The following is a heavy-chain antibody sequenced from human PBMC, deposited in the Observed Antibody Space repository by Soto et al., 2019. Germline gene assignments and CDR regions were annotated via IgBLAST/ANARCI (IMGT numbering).Heavy chain of an antibody. CDR1: QYNFMHFW. CDR3: TATLTTPMDV. D-gene: IGHD4-4*01. J-gene: IGHJ6*02. CDR2: IFPADSDT. Sequence: GQYLKISCKGSQYNFMHFWVGWVRQMPGKGLEWMGIIFPADSDTRFSPSFQGRVAMSVDKSTYTAYLQWSSLEASDTAIYYCTATLTTPMDVLCQGTLLTVFS. V-gene: IGHV5-51*01.